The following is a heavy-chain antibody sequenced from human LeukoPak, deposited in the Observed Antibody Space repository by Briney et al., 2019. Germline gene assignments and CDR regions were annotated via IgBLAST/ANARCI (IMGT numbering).Heavy chain of an antibody. Sequence: GGSLRLSCAASEFTGFTFSGSAMSWVRQAPGKGLEWVSAISGSGAATFYADSVKGRFTISRDNSKNTLYLQMNSLKVEDTALYYCAKFSPYGGDSYWGQGTLVTVSS. CDR3: AKFSPYGGDSY. D-gene: IGHD4-23*01. CDR2: ISGSGAAT. CDR1: EFTGFTFSGSA. V-gene: IGHV3-23*01. J-gene: IGHJ1*01.